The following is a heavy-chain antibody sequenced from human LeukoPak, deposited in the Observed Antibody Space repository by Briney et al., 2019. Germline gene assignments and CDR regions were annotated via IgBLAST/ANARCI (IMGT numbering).Heavy chain of an antibody. CDR3: AKAESPYLTGTTNY. J-gene: IGHJ4*02. V-gene: IGHV3-23*01. CDR1: GFTFSSYA. D-gene: IGHD1-7*01. CDR2: ISGSGGST. Sequence: PGGSLRLSCAAPGFTFSSYAMSWVRQAPGKGLEWVSAISGSGGSTYYADPVKGQFTISRDNSKNTLYLQMNSLRAEDTAVYYCAKAESPYLTGTTNYWGQGTLVTVSS.